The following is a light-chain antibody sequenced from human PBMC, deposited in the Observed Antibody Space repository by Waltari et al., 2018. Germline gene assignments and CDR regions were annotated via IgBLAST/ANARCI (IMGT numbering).Light chain of an antibody. CDR1: ENVNSW. Sequence: DIQMTQSPSTLSASVGDRVPPTCRASENVNSWLAWYQEKPGKAPKLLIQKASNLESGVPSRFSGSGSGTEFALTISSLQADDFATYYCQQYRINPWTFGQGTKVEI. J-gene: IGKJ1*01. CDR2: KAS. CDR3: QQYRINPWT. V-gene: IGKV1-5*03.